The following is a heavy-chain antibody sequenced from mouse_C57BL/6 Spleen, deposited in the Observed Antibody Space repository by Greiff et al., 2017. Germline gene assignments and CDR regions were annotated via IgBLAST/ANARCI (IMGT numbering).Heavy chain of an antibody. V-gene: IGHV1-18*01. CDR2: INPNNGGT. Sequence: EVQLQQSGPELVKPGASVKIPCKASGYTFTDYNMDWVKQSHGKSLEWIGDINPNNGGTIYNQKFKGKATLTVDKSSSTAYMELRSLTSEDTAVYYCARTPDGYYLYYYAMDYWGQGTSVTVSS. J-gene: IGHJ4*01. CDR3: ARTPDGYYLYYYAMDY. D-gene: IGHD2-3*01. CDR1: GYTFTDYN.